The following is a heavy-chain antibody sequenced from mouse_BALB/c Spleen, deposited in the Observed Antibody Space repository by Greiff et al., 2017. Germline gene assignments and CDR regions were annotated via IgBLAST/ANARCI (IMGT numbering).Heavy chain of an antibody. V-gene: IGHV5-6-5*01. CDR3: ARGAYYYGSSYAWFAY. D-gene: IGHD1-1*01. CDR1: GFTFSSYA. J-gene: IGHJ3*01. Sequence: EVMLVESGGGLVKPGGSLKLSCAASGFTFSSYAMSWVRQTPEKRLEWVASISSGGSTYYPDSVKGRFTISRDNARNILYLQMSSLRSEDTAMYYCARGAYYYGSSYAWFAYWGQGTLVTVSA. CDR2: ISSGGST.